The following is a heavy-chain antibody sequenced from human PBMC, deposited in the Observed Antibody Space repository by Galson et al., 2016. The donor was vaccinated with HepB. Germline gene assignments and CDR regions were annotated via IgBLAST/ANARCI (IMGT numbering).Heavy chain of an antibody. CDR3: AKNPINKNYFYMDL. J-gene: IGHJ6*03. CDR1: GFTFRSYA. V-gene: IGHV3-30*18. D-gene: IGHD1/OR15-1a*01. CDR2: ISYDGSNQ. Sequence: SLRLSCATSGFTFRSYAMHWVRQAPGKGLDWVSLISYDGSNQYYADSVKGRFSISRDNLRATVYLHMNSLRDEDTAVYYCAKNPINKNYFYMDLWGTGTTVIASS.